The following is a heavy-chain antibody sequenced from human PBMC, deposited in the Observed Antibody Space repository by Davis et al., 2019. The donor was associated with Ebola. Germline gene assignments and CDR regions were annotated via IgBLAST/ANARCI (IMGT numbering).Heavy chain of an antibody. Sequence: PGGSLRLSCAASGFTFSNYVMSWVRQAPGKGLEWVSGITGGGSSTYYAESVTGRFTISRDNSKNTLYLQMNSLGVEDTAVYYCVKLLAGVTGWGQGTTVTVSS. D-gene: IGHD3-10*01. V-gene: IGHV3-23*01. CDR1: GFTFSNYV. CDR3: VKLLAGVTG. CDR2: ITGGGSST. J-gene: IGHJ3*01.